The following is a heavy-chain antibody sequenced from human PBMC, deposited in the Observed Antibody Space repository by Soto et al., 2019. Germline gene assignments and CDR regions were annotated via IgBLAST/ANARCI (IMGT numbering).Heavy chain of an antibody. Sequence: QVQLVQSGAEVKKPASSVKVSCKASGGTFSSYGISWVRQAPGQGLEWMGGIIPIFGTANYAQKFQGRVTITADESTSTAYMELSRLRSEDTAVYYCARAVEQSYYYYGMDVWGQGTTVTVSS. CDR2: IIPIFGTA. CDR3: ARAVEQSYYYYGMDV. J-gene: IGHJ6*02. CDR1: GGTFSSYG. V-gene: IGHV1-69*12.